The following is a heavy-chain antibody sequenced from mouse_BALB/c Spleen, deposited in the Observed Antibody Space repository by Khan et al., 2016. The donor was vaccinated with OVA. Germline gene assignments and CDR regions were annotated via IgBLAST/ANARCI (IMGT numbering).Heavy chain of an antibody. CDR2: IFPGDGST. V-gene: IGHV1-85*01. D-gene: IGHD1-1*01. CDR3: ARGSTLTSWFAY. J-gene: IGHJ3*01. CDR1: GYTFTSYD. Sequence: QVQLKQSGAELVKPGASVKLSCKASGYTFTSYDINWVRQRPEQGLEWIGRIFPGDGSTKYNEKFKGKATLTTDKSSSTAYMQLSRLTSEDSAVYYCARGSTLTSWFAYWGRGALVTVSA.